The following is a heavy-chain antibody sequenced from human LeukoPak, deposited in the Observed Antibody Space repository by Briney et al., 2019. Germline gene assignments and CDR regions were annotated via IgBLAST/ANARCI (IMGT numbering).Heavy chain of an antibody. V-gene: IGHV1-46*01. CDR1: GYTFTSYY. Sequence: ASVKVSCKASGYTFTSYYMHWVGQAPGQGLEWMGIINPSGGSTSYAQKFQGRVTMTRDTSTSTAYIARSSLRSEDTAVHSCARDPPYSSSPDVSFYFDYWGQATLVTVSS. J-gene: IGHJ4*02. D-gene: IGHD6-6*01. CDR3: ARDPPYSSSPDVSFYFDY. CDR2: INPSGGST.